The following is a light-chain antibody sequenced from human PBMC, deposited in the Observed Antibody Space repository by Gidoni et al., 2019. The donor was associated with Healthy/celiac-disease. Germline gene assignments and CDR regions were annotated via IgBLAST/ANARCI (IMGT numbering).Light chain of an antibody. CDR3: QHYNNYSRT. J-gene: IGKJ1*01. V-gene: IGKV1-5*03. CDR1: QSISSW. CDR2: KAS. Sequence: DLQMTQSPSTLSASVGDRVTITCRASQSISSWLAWYQQKPGKAPNLLIYKASSLESGVPSRFSGSGSGTEFTLTISRLQPEDFATYYCQHYNNYSRTFGQGTKVEIK.